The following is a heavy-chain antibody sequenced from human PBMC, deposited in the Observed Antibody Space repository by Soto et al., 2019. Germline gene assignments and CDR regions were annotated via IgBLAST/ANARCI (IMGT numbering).Heavy chain of an antibody. D-gene: IGHD5-18*01. CDR2: IYYSGST. J-gene: IGHJ5*02. Sequence: SETLSLTCTVSGGSISSGDYYWSWIRQPPGKGLEWIGYIYYSGSTYYNPSLKSRVTISVDTSKNQFSLKLSSVTAADTAVYYCARDYSYGYHWFDPWGQGTLVTVSS. CDR1: GGSISSGDYY. V-gene: IGHV4-30-4*01. CDR3: ARDYSYGYHWFDP.